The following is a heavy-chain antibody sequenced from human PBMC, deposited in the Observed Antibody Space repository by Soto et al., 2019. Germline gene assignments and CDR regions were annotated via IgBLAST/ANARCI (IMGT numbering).Heavy chain of an antibody. CDR1: GFTFGGYG. Sequence: PGGSLRLSCEASGFTFGGYGMHWVRQAPGKGLEWVAIIWNDGSKKYYADSVKGRFTISRDNSRDTLYLEMNSLRAEDTSVYYCVRDAVGATPYFGYFDYWGQGTLVTVSS. J-gene: IGHJ4*02. V-gene: IGHV3-33*01. D-gene: IGHD1-26*01. CDR3: VRDAVGATPYFGYFDY. CDR2: IWNDGSKK.